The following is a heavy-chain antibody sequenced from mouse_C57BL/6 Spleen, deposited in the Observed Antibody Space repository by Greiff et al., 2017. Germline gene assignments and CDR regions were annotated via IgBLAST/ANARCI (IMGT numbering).Heavy chain of an antibody. D-gene: IGHD3-2*02. CDR1: GYTFTDYY. CDR3: AITAQATLFAY. J-gene: IGHJ3*01. CDR2: INPNNGGT. Sequence: EVQLQQSGPELVKPGASVKISCKASGYTFTDYYMNWVKQSHGKSLEWIGDINPNNGGTSYNQKFKGKATLTVDKSSSTAYMELRSLTSEDSAVYYCAITAQATLFAYWGQGTLVTVSA. V-gene: IGHV1-26*01.